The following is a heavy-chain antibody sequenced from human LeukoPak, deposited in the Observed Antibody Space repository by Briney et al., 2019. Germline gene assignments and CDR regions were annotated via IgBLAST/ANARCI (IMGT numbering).Heavy chain of an antibody. J-gene: IGHJ5*02. CDR1: GYTFTSYY. CDR2: INPSGGST. V-gene: IGHV1-46*01. D-gene: IGHD4-17*01. CDR3: ARDVPHDYGDYDNWFDP. Sequence: ASVKVSCKASGYTFTSYYMHWVRQAPGQGLEWMGIINPSGGSTSYAQKFQGRVTMTRDTSTSTVYMELSSLRSEDTAVYYCARDVPHDYGDYDNWFDPWGQGTLVTVSS.